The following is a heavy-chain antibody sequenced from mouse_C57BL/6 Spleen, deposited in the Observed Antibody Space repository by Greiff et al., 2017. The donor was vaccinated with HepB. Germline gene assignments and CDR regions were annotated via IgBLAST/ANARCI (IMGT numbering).Heavy chain of an antibody. D-gene: IGHD1-1*01. CDR1: GFTFSDYG. V-gene: IGHV5-17*01. J-gene: IGHJ4*01. CDR2: ISSGSSTI. Sequence: EVMLVESGGGLVKPGGSLKLSCADSGFTFSDYGMHWVRQAPEKGLEWVAYISSGSSTIYYADTVKGRFTISRDNAKNTLFLQMTSLRSEDTAMYYCATRGGSSYYYAMDYWGQGTSVTVSS. CDR3: ATRGGSSYYYAMDY.